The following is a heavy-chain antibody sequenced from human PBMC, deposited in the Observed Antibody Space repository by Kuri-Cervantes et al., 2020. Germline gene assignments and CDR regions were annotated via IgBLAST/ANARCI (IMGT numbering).Heavy chain of an antibody. CDR2: IKQDGSEK. CDR1: GFTFSNYW. J-gene: IGHJ6*02. CDR3: ARDQRSGTGAYAYYGMDV. D-gene: IGHD1/OR15-1a*01. V-gene: IGHV3-7*01. Sequence: GESLKISCAASGFTFSNYWMSWIRQAPGKGLEWVANIKQDGSEKYYADSVKGRFTISRDNAKNSLYLQMNSLRAEDTAVYYCARDQRSGTGAYAYYGMDVWGQGTTVTVSS.